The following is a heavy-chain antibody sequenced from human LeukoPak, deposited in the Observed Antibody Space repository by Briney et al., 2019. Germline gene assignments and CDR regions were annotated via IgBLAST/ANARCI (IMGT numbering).Heavy chain of an antibody. CDR2: IYYSGST. CDR3: ARLIRLVTIVRGVINHFDY. J-gene: IGHJ4*02. V-gene: IGHV4-39*01. Sequence: SETLSLTCGVSGGSVTSTNWWTWVRQPPGKGLEWIGSIYYSGSTYYNPSLKSRVTISVDTSNNQFSLKLSSVTAADTAVYYCARLIRLVTIVRGVINHFDYWGQGTLVTVSS. D-gene: IGHD3-10*01. CDR1: GGSVTSTNW.